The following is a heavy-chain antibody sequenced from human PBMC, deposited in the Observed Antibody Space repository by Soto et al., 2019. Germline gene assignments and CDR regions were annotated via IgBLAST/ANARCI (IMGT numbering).Heavy chain of an antibody. CDR3: ARDEYGGAYDY. CDR2: ISSSGHTI. CDR1: GFTFSNYK. D-gene: IGHD4-17*01. V-gene: IGHV3-48*03. J-gene: IGHJ4*02. Sequence: VGSLRLSCAASGFTFSNYKMNCVRQAPGKGLEWVSYISSSGHTIHYADSVKGRFTISRDNAKKSLYLQMNSLRAEDTAVYYCARDEYGGAYDYWGQGTLVTVSS.